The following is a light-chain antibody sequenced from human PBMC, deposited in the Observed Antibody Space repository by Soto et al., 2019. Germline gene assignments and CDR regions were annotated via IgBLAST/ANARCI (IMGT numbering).Light chain of an antibody. V-gene: IGKV1-27*01. Sequence: DIQMTQSPSSMSASVGDRVTITCRASQGISNYLAWYQQKPGKVPKLLIYAASTLQSGVPSRFSGSGSGTDFTLTISSRQPEDVATYYCQKYNSAPRTFGQATKVEIK. CDR1: QGISNY. CDR2: AAS. J-gene: IGKJ1*01. CDR3: QKYNSAPRT.